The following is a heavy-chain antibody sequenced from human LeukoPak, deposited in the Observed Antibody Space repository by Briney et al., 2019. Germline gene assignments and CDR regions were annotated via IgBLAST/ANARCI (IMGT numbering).Heavy chain of an antibody. D-gene: IGHD2/OR15-2a*01. V-gene: IGHV3-74*01. CDR1: GFIFSKNW. CDR2: INSDGSST. J-gene: IGHJ6*02. Sequence: GGSLRLSCAASGFIFSKNWMHWVRQAPGKGLVWVSRINSDGSSTSNADSVMGRFTMSRDNAKNTLYLQMNSLRAEDTAVYYCARGNYYGMDVWGQGTTVTVSS. CDR3: ARGNYYGMDV.